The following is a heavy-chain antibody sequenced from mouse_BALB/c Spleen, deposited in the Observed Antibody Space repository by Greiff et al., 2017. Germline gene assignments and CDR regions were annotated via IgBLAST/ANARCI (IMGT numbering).Heavy chain of an antibody. CDR3: ARGEDYYGSSYVTVAMDY. CDR2: IRNKANGYTT. CDR1: GFTFTDYY. Sequence: EVKVVESGGGLVQPGGSLRLSCATSGFTFTDYYMSWVRQPPGKALEWLGFIRNKANGYTTEYSASVKGRFTISRDNSQSILYLQMNTLRAEDSATYYCARGEDYYGSSYVTVAMDYWGQGTSVTVSS. J-gene: IGHJ4*01. D-gene: IGHD1-1*01. V-gene: IGHV7-3*02.